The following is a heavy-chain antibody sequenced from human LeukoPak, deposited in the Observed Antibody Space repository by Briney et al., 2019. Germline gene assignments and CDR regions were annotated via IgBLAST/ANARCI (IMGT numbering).Heavy chain of an antibody. CDR3: ARGYCGGDCYSHNWFDP. CDR2: INPNSGGT. J-gene: IGHJ5*02. Sequence: ASVKVSCKASGYTFTGCYMHWVRQAPGQGLEWMGWINPNSGGTNYAQKFQGRVTMTRDTSISTAYMELSRLRSDDTAVYYCARGYCGGDCYSHNWFDPWGQGTLVTVSS. CDR1: GYTFTGCY. V-gene: IGHV1-2*02. D-gene: IGHD2-21*01.